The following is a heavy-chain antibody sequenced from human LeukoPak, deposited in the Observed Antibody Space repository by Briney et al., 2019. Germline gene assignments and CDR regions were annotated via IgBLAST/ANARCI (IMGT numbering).Heavy chain of an antibody. Sequence: PGGSLRLSCAASGFTFSTYNMNWVRQAPGKWLEWVSSITSTSSYMYYADSVKGRFTISRDNAQNSLYLHMGSLRAEDTAVYYCARDPYSGGYGDDYHYYMDVWGKGTTVTISS. V-gene: IGHV3-21*01. CDR1: GFTFSTYN. CDR3: ARDPYSGGYGDDYHYYMDV. CDR2: ITSTSSYM. J-gene: IGHJ6*03. D-gene: IGHD1-26*01.